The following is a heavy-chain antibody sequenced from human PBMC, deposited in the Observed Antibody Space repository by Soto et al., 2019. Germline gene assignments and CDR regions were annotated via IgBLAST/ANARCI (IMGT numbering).Heavy chain of an antibody. J-gene: IGHJ4*02. CDR1: GFTFSDRY. V-gene: IGHV3-11*01. D-gene: IGHD2-2*01. CDR2: ISSSGRTT. CDR3: AREVTTSHYYFDF. Sequence: GGSLRLSCAASGFTFSDRYMSWIRQAPGKGLEWVSYISSSGRTTHYADSVKGRYTISRDNAKNSLYLQMSSLRVEDTAVYFCAREVTTSHYYFDFWGQGTLVTVS.